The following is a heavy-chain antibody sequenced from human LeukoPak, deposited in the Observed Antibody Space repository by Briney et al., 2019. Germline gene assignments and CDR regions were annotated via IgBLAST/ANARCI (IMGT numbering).Heavy chain of an antibody. J-gene: IGHJ4*02. Sequence: PSETLSLTCAVYGGSFSGYYWSWTRQPPGKGLEWIGEINHSGSTNYNPSLKSRVTISVDTSKNQFSLKLSSVTAADTAVYYCARRSGYYKFDYWGQRTLVTVSS. D-gene: IGHD3-3*01. V-gene: IGHV4-34*01. CDR3: ARRSGYYKFDY. CDR1: GGSFSGYY. CDR2: INHSGST.